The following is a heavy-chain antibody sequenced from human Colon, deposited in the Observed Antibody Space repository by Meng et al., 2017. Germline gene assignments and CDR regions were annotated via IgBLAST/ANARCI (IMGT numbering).Heavy chain of an antibody. CDR3: ASFPPPGKQWLVTDY. CDR2: IYHSGST. D-gene: IGHD6-19*01. CDR1: GGANSSSNW. J-gene: IGHJ4*02. Sequence: QLHESGPGLRKSSASLALACAVSGGANSSSNWWSWVRQPPWKGLEWIGEIYHSGSTNYNPSRKSRVTISVDKSKNQFSLKLSSGTAADTAVYYCASFPPPGKQWLVTDYWGQGTLVTVSS. V-gene: IGHV4-4*02.